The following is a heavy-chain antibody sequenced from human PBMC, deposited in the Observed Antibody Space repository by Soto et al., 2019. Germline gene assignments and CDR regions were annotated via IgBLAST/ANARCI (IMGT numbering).Heavy chain of an antibody. D-gene: IGHD2-2*01. Sequence: SETLSLTCTVSGGSISSSSYYWGWIRQPPGKELEWIGSIYYSGSTYYNPSLKSRVTISVDTSKNQFSLKLSSVTAADTAVYYCARPSLPDIVVVPALGLALENWFDPWGQGTLVTVSS. J-gene: IGHJ5*02. CDR2: IYYSGST. V-gene: IGHV4-39*01. CDR3: ARPSLPDIVVVPALGLALENWFDP. CDR1: GGSISSSSYY.